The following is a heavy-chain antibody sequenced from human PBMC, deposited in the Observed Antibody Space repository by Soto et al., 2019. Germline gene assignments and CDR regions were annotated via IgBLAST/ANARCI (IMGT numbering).Heavy chain of an antibody. D-gene: IGHD2-15*01. V-gene: IGHV1-3*01. CDR1: GYTFTSYA. J-gene: IGHJ4*02. CDR3: ARVGGYCSGGSCYWENFDY. CDR2: INAGNGNT. Sequence: ASVKVSCKASGYTFTSYAMHWVRQAPGQRLEWMGWINAGNGNTKYSQKFQGRVTITRDTSASTAYMELSSLRSEDTAVYYCARVGGYCSGGSCYWENFDYWGQGTLVTVSS.